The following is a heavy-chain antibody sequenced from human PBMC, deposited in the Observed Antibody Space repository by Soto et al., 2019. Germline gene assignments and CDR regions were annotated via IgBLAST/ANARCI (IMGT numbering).Heavy chain of an antibody. CDR1: RPRPSCNR. J-gene: IGHJ6*01. Sequence: HPEGRERQSGAAARPRPSCNRISRVRQAPEKGLEWVANIKQDGSEKYYVDSVKGRFTISRDNAKNSLYLQMNSLRAEDTAVYYCAFYCYG. CDR2: IKQDGSEK. CDR3: AFYCYG. V-gene: IGHV3-7*03.